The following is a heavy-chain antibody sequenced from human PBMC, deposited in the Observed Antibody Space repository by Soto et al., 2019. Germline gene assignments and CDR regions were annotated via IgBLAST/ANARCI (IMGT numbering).Heavy chain of an antibody. Sequence: SETLSLTCAVSGYSIGNTYYWVCIRQPPGKGLEWIWNIYHSGTTYYNPSLESRVTISVDTSNNQFSLKLSSVTAAATAVYYCARAFYGDYAAKYYGMDVWGQGTTVTVYS. CDR1: GYSIGNTYY. V-gene: IGHV4-38-2*01. D-gene: IGHD4-17*01. CDR3: ARAFYGDYAAKYYGMDV. CDR2: IYHSGTT. J-gene: IGHJ6*02.